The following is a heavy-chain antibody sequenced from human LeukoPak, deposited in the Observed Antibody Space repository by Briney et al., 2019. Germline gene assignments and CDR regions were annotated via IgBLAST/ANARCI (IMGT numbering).Heavy chain of an antibody. CDR2: TYYKSRWYK. CDR1: GDSVSGNSGA. D-gene: IGHD3-3*01. J-gene: IGHJ4*02. V-gene: IGHV6-1*01. CDR3: AREDYDSSNFDY. Sequence: SQTLSLTCAISGDSVSGNSGAWNWIRQSPSRGLEWLGRTYYKSRWYKDYAVSVKSRITISPDTSKNRFSLQLNSVTPEDTAVYYCAREDYDSSNFDYWGQGTLVTVSS.